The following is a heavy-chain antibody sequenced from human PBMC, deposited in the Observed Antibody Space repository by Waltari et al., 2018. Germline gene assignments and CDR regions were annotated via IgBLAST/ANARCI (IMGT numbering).Heavy chain of an antibody. CDR2: IYYSGST. D-gene: IGHD1-26*01. V-gene: IGHV4-30-4*08. CDR1: GGSISSGDYY. Sequence: QVQLQESGPGLVKPSQTLSLACTVSGGSISSGDYYWSWIRQPPGKGLEWIGYIYYSGSTYYNPSLKSRVTISVDPSKNQFSLKLSSVTAADTAVYYCARGGKWELAFDYWGQGTLVTVSS. J-gene: IGHJ4*02. CDR3: ARGGKWELAFDY.